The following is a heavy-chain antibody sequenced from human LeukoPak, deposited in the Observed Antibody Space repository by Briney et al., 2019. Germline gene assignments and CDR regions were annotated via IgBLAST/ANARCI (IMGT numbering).Heavy chain of an antibody. CDR1: GFTFSSYS. Sequence: GGSLRLSCAASGFTFSSYSMNWVRQAPGKGLEWVSSISSSSSYIYYADSVKGRFTISRDNAKNSLYLQMNSLRAEDTAVYYCARDGGVYCSGGSCHMDVWGKGTTVTVSS. J-gene: IGHJ6*03. CDR2: ISSSSSYI. V-gene: IGHV3-21*01. D-gene: IGHD2-15*01. CDR3: ARDGGVYCSGGSCHMDV.